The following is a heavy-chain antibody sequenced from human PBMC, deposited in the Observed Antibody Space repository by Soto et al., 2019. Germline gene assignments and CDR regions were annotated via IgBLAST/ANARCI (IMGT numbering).Heavy chain of an antibody. CDR3: AKDADYYDSSGPFDY. D-gene: IGHD3-22*01. J-gene: IGHJ4*02. CDR2: INIDGSEK. CDR1: GFTFTEYW. Sequence: GGSLRLSCAACGFTFTEYWMNWVRLAPGKGLEWVAYINIDGSEKNYADSVKGRFTISRDNSKNTLYLQMNSLRAEDTAVYYCAKDADYYDSSGPFDYWGQGTLVTVSS. V-gene: IGHV3-7*01.